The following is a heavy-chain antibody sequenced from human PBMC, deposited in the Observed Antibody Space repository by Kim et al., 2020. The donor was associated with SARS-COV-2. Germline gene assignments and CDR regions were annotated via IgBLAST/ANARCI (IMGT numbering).Heavy chain of an antibody. Sequence: GGSLRLSCAASGFTFNDAWMSWVRQAPGKGLEWVGRIQSKTAGETTDYTTPVKGRFTISRDDSRTMLFLQMNSLRTEDTAVYYCTIHFGVLGTRYCRSSTCLRRFFYSWGQGTLVTVSS. D-gene: IGHD2-2*01. CDR1: GFTFNDAW. V-gene: IGHV3-15*01. CDR3: TIHFGVLGTRYCRSSTCLRRFFYS. CDR2: IQSKTAGETT. J-gene: IGHJ4*02.